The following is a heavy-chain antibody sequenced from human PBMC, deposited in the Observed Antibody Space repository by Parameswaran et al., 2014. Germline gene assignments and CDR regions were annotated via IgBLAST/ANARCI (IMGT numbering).Heavy chain of an antibody. CDR3: AHSLGIAAAMPDAFDI. CDR2: IYWDDDK. V-gene: IGHV2-5*08. J-gene: IGHJ3*02. Sequence: RWIRQPPGKALEWLALIYWDDDKRYSPSLKSRLTITKDTSKNQVVLTMTNMDPVDTATYYCAHSLGIAAAMPDAFDIWGQGTMVTVSS. D-gene: IGHD6-13*01.